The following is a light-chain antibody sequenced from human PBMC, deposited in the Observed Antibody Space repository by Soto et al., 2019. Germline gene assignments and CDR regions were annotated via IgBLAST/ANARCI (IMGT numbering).Light chain of an antibody. CDR2: AAS. Sequence: DIQMTQSPSSLSASVGDRVSITCRASQGISDSLAWFQHKPGKLPNLLMYAASTLQSGGPSRFSGSGSGTDFILTISSLQPEDVATYYCQNYNSATLTFGGENRVEI. CDR1: QGISDS. V-gene: IGKV1-27*01. CDR3: QNYNSATLT. J-gene: IGKJ4*01.